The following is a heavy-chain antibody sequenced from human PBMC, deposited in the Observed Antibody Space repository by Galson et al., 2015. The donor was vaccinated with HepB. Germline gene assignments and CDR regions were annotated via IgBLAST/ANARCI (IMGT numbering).Heavy chain of an antibody. CDR3: ARAATDYYDRYFDL. J-gene: IGHJ2*01. Sequence: SLRLSCAASGFSFSSYGMHWVRQAPGKGLEWMAVISYDGRNKYYADSVRGRFTISRDNSKNTLYVQMNSLRAEDTAVYYCARAATDYYDRYFDLWGRGTPVTV. V-gene: IGHV3-30*03. CDR1: GFSFSSYG. D-gene: IGHD3-22*01. CDR2: ISYDGRNK.